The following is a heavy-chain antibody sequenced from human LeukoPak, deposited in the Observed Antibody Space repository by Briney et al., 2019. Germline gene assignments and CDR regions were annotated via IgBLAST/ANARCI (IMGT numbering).Heavy chain of an antibody. CDR2: MNPNSGNT. V-gene: IGHV1-8*01. CDR1: GYTFTSYD. D-gene: IGHD1-1*01. CDR3: ARYTTGTTALDY. J-gene: IGHJ4*02. Sequence: ASVKVSCKASGYTFTSYDINWVRQATGQGLEWMGWMNPNSGNTGYAQKFQGRVTMTRDTSISTAYMELSRLRSDDTAVYYCARYTTGTTALDYWGLGTLVTVSS.